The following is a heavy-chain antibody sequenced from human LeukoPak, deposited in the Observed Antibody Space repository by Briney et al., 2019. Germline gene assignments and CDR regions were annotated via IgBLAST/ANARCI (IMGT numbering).Heavy chain of an antibody. CDR3: AKPPGLRRLDP. D-gene: IGHD5-12*01. Sequence: GGSLRLSCAASEFTVSVNYMSWVRQAPGKGLEWVSGISGSAGSTYYADSVKGRFTTSRDNSKNTLFLQMNSLRAEDTAVYYCAKPPGLRRLDPWGQGTLVTVSS. CDR2: ISGSAGST. J-gene: IGHJ5*02. CDR1: EFTVSVNY. V-gene: IGHV3-23*01.